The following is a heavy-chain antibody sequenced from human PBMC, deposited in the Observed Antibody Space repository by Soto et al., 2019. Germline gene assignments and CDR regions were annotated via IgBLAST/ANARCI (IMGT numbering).Heavy chain of an antibody. CDR1: GYTFTSYY. CDR3: ASSDLSWTSFDY. Sequence: GASVKVSCKASGYTFTSYYMHWVRQAPGQGLEWMGIINPIGDSTSYAQKFQGRVTMTRDTSTSTVYMELSSLRSEDTAVYYCASSDLSWTSFDYWGQGTLVTVSS. D-gene: IGHD6-13*01. V-gene: IGHV1-46*03. CDR2: INPIGDST. J-gene: IGHJ4*02.